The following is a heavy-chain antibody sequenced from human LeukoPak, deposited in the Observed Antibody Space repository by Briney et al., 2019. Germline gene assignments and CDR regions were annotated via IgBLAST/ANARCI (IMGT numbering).Heavy chain of an antibody. V-gene: IGHV3-53*01. CDR3: AALARDY. Sequence: PGGSLRLSCAASGFIVSSNYMTWVRQAPGEGLEWVSVIHNDGSTYYTDSVKGRFTISRDNSKNTLYLQMNSLRVEDTAVYYCAALARDYWGQGTLVTASS. CDR2: IHNDGST. J-gene: IGHJ4*02. CDR1: GFIVSSNY. D-gene: IGHD3-3*02.